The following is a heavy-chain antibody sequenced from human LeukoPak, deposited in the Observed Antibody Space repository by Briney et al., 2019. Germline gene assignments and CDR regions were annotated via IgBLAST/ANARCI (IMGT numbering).Heavy chain of an antibody. CDR3: ARVGRLYGSGSYYTY. CDR2: MNPNSGNT. CDR1: GYTFTSYD. Sequence: ASVKVSCKASGYTFTSYDINWVRQATGQGLAWMGWMNPNSGNTGYAQKFQGRVTMTRNTSISTAYMELSGLRSEDTAVYYCARVGRLYGSGSYYTYWGQGTLVTVSS. J-gene: IGHJ4*02. V-gene: IGHV1-8*01. D-gene: IGHD3-10*01.